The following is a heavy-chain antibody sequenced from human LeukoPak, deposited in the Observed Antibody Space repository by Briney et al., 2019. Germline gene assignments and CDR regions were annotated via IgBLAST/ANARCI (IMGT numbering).Heavy chain of an antibody. CDR1: GGSISSGGYY. CDR2: IYYSGST. V-gene: IGHV4-31*03. CDR3: ASTPITFGGVIASPGDY. D-gene: IGHD3-16*02. J-gene: IGHJ4*02. Sequence: SQTLSLTCTVSGGSISSGGYYWSWIRQHPGKGLEWIGYIYYSGSTYYNPSLKSRVTISVDTSKNQFSLKLSSVTAADTAVNYCASTPITFGGVIASPGDYWGQGTLVTVSS.